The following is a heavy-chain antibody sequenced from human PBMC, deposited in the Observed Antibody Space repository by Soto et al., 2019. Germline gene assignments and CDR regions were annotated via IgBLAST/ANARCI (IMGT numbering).Heavy chain of an antibody. Sequence: SVKVSCKASGGTFSSYAISWVRQAPGQGLEWMGGIIPIFGTANYAQKFQGRVTITANDSMSTAYMELSSLRSEDTAVYYCARVYGGSVHGYYYYGMDVWGQGTTVTVSS. V-gene: IGHV1-69*13. J-gene: IGHJ6*02. CDR2: IIPIFGTA. D-gene: IGHD2-15*01. CDR1: GGTFSSYA. CDR3: ARVYGGSVHGYYYYGMDV.